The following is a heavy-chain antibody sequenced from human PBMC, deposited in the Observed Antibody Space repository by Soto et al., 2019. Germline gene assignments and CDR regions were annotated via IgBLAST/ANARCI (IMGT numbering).Heavy chain of an antibody. V-gene: IGHV1-69*01. CDR2: IIPMIGRT. D-gene: IGHD3-9*01. Sequence: QVQLVQSGAEVKKPGSSVKVSCKASGGTFNNYGMGWVRQAPGQGLEWMGGIIPMIGRTNYAEKFQGRVTLTADASSSTAHMELRSLRSEDTAVYYCASWDYDFLTGYSHDDCGQGTLVTVSS. CDR3: ASWDYDFLTGYSHDD. CDR1: GGTFNNYG. J-gene: IGHJ4*02.